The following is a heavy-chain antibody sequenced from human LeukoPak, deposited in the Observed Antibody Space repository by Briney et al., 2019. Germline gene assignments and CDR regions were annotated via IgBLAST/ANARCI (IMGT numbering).Heavy chain of an antibody. J-gene: IGHJ6*02. CDR3: AKVKAAAPGPYYYGMDV. CDR1: GFTFSNYG. Sequence: GGSLRLSCAASGFTFSNYGMHWVRQAPGKGLEWVAVISYDGGHKYYADSVKGRFTISRDNAKKTLYLQMNSLRVEDTGVFYCAKVKAAAPGPYYYGMDVWGQGTTVIVSS. D-gene: IGHD6-13*01. V-gene: IGHV3-30*18. CDR2: ISYDGGHK.